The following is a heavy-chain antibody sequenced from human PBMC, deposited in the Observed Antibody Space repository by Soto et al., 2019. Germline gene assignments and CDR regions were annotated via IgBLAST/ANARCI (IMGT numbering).Heavy chain of an antibody. V-gene: IGHV4-4*02. CDR1: GGSISSSNW. CDR2: IYHSGST. J-gene: IGHJ6*02. Sequence: SETLSLTCAVSGGSISSSNWWIWVRQPPGKGLEWIGEIYHSGSTNYNPSLKSRVTILVDKSKNQFSLKLSSVTAADTAVYYCARDGGCDSRSCKNYSYYGMDVWGQGTTGT. CDR3: ARDGGCDSRSCKNYSYYGMDV. D-gene: IGHD1-26*01.